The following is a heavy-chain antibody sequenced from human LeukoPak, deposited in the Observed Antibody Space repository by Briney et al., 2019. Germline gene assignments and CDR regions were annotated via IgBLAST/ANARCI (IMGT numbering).Heavy chain of an antibody. Sequence: SETLSLTCTVSGGSISSYHWSCIRHPRGKGLEWIGNIYYSGSTNYNPSLKTRVTISLDTSKDQFSLKLSSVTAADTAVYYCARDEVRFPRVFQHWGQGTLVTVSS. CDR2: IYYSGST. CDR3: ARDEVRFPRVFQH. D-gene: IGHD3-10*01. CDR1: GGSISSYH. V-gene: IGHV4-59*01. J-gene: IGHJ1*01.